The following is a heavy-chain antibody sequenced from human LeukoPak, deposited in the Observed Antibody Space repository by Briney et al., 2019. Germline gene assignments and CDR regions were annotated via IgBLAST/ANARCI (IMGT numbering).Heavy chain of an antibody. CDR2: IYSGGST. CDR1: GFTVSSNY. V-gene: IGHV3-53*01. Sequence: PGESLRLSCAASGFTVSSNYMSWVRQAPGKGLEWVSVIYSGGSTYYADSVKGRFTISRDNSKNTLYLQMNSLRAEDTAVYYCARGKGGYDSLYYYYGMDVRGQGTTVTVSS. CDR3: ARGKGGYDSLYYYYGMDV. J-gene: IGHJ6*02. D-gene: IGHD5-12*01.